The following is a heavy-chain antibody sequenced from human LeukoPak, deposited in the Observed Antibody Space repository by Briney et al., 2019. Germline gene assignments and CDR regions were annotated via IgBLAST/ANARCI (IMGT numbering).Heavy chain of an antibody. CDR2: IIPILGIA. CDR1: GGTFSSYA. Sequence: ASVKVSCKASGGTFSSYAISWVRQAPGQGLEWMGRIIPILGIANYARKFQGRVTITADKSTSTAYMELSSLRSEDTAVYYCASTTYYYDSSGSLGMDVWGQGTTVTVSS. D-gene: IGHD3-22*01. J-gene: IGHJ6*02. CDR3: ASTTYYYDSSGSLGMDV. V-gene: IGHV1-69*04.